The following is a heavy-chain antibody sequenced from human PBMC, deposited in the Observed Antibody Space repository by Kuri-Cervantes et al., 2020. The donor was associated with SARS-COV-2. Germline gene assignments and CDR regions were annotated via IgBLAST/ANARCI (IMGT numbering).Heavy chain of an antibody. CDR2: IKQDGSEK. V-gene: IGHV3-7*04. Sequence: GESLKISCAASGFTFSSYEMNWVRQAPGQGLEGVANIKQDGSEKKSVDSVKGRFTISRDNAKNPLYLPNNGLRAEDQAVYYCAGGTGWLIDYWGQGTLVTVSS. D-gene: IGHD6-19*01. CDR1: GFTFSSYE. CDR3: AGGTGWLIDY. J-gene: IGHJ4*02.